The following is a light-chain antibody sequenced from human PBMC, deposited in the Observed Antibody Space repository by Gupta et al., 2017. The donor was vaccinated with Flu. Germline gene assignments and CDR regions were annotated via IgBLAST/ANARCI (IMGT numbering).Light chain of an antibody. Sequence: QSVLTHPPSVSGAPGQRVTISCTGSSSNIGAGYDVHWYQQLPGTAPKLLIYGNSNRPSGVPDRFSGSKSGTSASLAITGLQAEDEADYYCQSYDSSLSGFFGTGTKVTVL. J-gene: IGLJ1*01. CDR2: GNS. V-gene: IGLV1-40*01. CDR3: QSYDSSLSGF. CDR1: SSNIGAGYD.